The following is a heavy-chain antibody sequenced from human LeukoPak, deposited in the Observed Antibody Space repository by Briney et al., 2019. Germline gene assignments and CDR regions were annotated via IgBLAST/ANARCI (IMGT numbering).Heavy chain of an antibody. CDR1: GGSFSGYY. Sequence: SETLSLTCAVYGGSFSGYYWSWIRQPPGKGLEWIGEINHSGSTNYNPSLKSRVTISVDTSKKHFPLKLSSVTAADTAVYYCARIVPATAIGRPYYFDYWGQGTLVTVSS. J-gene: IGHJ4*02. V-gene: IGHV4-34*01. CDR2: INHSGST. D-gene: IGHD2-2*01. CDR3: ARIVPATAIGRPYYFDY.